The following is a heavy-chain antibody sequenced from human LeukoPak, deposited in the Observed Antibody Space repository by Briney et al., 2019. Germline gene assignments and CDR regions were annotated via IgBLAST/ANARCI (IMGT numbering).Heavy chain of an antibody. D-gene: IGHD5-18*01. CDR2: IYYSGST. Sequence: SETLSLTCAVSGGSISSGGYSWSWIRQPPGKGLEWIGSIYYSGSTYYNPSLKSRVTISVDTSKNQFSLKLSSVTAADTAVYYCARHEVTGYDYWGQGTLVTVSS. CDR3: ARHEVTGYDY. J-gene: IGHJ4*02. CDR1: GGSISSGGYS. V-gene: IGHV4-30-2*03.